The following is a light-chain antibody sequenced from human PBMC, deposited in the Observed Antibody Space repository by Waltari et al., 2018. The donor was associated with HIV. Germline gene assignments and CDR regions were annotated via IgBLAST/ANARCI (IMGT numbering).Light chain of an antibody. CDR1: SSNVGTYS. J-gene: IGLJ1*01. CDR2: DNN. CDR3: GTWDSRLSAYV. V-gene: IGLV1-51*01. Sequence: QSVLTQPPSVSAAPGQRVIIPCSGTSSNVGTYSVSWYQQLPGTAPKLLIYDNNKRPSQIPDRFSGSKSDSSATLGITGLQTGDEADYYCGTWDSRLSAYVFGAGTRVTVL.